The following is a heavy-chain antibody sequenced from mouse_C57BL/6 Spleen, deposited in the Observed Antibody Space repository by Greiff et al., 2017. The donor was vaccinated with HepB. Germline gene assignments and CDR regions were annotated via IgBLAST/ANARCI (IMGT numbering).Heavy chain of an antibody. Sequence: DVKLVESGGGLVQPGGSLKLSCAASGFTFSDYYMYWVRQTPEKRLEWVAYISNGGGSTYYPDTVKGRFTISRDNAKNTLYLQMSRLKSEDTAMYYCARQGLNYAMDYWGQRTSVTVSS. CDR1: GFTFSDYY. CDR3: ARQGLNYAMDY. V-gene: IGHV5-12*01. CDR2: ISNGGGST. J-gene: IGHJ4*01. D-gene: IGHD3-3*01.